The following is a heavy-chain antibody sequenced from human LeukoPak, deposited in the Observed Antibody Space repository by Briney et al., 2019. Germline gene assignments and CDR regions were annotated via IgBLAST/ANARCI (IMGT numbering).Heavy chain of an antibody. J-gene: IGHJ4*02. CDR3: AKLPLWSIYSDGY. D-gene: IGHD3-10*01. V-gene: IGHV3-23*01. CDR2: ISGSGGST. CDR1: GFTFSSYA. Sequence: PGGSLRLSCAAPGFTFSSYAMSWVRQAPGEGRGWVSAISGSGGSTYHADSVKGRLTISRDNSKNTLYLQMNSLRAEDTAVYYCAKLPLWSIYSDGYWGQGTLVTVSS.